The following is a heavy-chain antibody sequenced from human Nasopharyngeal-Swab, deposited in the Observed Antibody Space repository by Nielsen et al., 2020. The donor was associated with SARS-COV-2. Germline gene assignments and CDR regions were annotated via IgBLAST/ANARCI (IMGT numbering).Heavy chain of an antibody. Sequence: GESLKISCAASGFTFSSYEMNWVRQAPGKGLEWVSYISSSGSNIYYADSVKGRFTISRDNDKNSLYLQMNSLRAEDTAVYYCARDDHTVVVTAVGHDAFDIWGQGTMVTVSS. CDR2: ISSSGSNI. D-gene: IGHD2-21*02. V-gene: IGHV3-48*03. CDR3: ARDDHTVVVTAVGHDAFDI. CDR1: GFTFSSYE. J-gene: IGHJ3*02.